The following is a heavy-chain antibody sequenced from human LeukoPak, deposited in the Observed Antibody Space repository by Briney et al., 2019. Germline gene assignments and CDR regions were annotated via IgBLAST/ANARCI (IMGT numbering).Heavy chain of an antibody. CDR3: ARWCRSSWYTEFDY. D-gene: IGHD6-13*01. J-gene: IGHJ4*02. CDR2: INTNTGNP. V-gene: IGHV7-4-1*02. CDR1: GYTFTGYY. Sequence: VASVKVSCKASGYTFTGYYMHWVRQAPGQGLEWMGWINTNTGNPTYAQGFTGRFVFSLDTSVSTAYLQISSLKAEDTAVYYCARWCRSSWYTEFDYWGQGTLVTVSS.